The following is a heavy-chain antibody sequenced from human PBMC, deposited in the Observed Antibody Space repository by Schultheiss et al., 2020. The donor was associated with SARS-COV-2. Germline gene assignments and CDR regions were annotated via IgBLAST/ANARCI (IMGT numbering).Heavy chain of an antibody. CDR2: ISGSGGST. CDR3: ARGDCSSTSCLYYYYYGMDV. V-gene: IGHV3-23*01. J-gene: IGHJ6*02. CDR1: GFTFSNAW. Sequence: GGSLRLSCSASGFTFSNAWMSWVRQAPGKGLEWVSAISGSGGSTYYADSVKGRFTISRDNSKNTLYLQMNSLRAEDTAVYYCARGDCSSTSCLYYYYYGMDVWGQGTTVTVSS. D-gene: IGHD2-2*01.